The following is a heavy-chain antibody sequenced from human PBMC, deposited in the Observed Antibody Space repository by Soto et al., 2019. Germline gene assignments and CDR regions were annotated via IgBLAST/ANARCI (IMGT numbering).Heavy chain of an antibody. CDR2: VGGRGGGT. CDR3: EKDFFMRHGVHEPFYI. V-gene: IGHV3-23*01. J-gene: IGHJ3*02. CDR1: RFIFSDYA. D-gene: IGHD3-16*01. Sequence: EVQLLESGGGLVQPGGSLRLSCAASRFIFSDYAMSWVRQAPGKGLEWVSVVGGRGGGTYYADSVEGRFTVSRDNSKNIVYPQMDSQTADDTAVYYCEKDFFMRHGVHEPFYIWGQGTTVTLSS.